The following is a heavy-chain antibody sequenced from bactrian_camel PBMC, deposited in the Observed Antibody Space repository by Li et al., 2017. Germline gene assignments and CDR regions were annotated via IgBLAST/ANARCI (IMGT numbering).Heavy chain of an antibody. CDR1: GRTYASLC. D-gene: IGHD7*01. J-gene: IGHJ4*01. Sequence: VQLVESGGGSVEPGGSLRLSCVVTGRTYASLCMSWVRQAPGKGLEWVSSIYPDGDGCEYADSVKGRFACSKDNAKNTLYLQLNSMKPEDTALYSCETTFPGQRTGAWSRCYDYWGRGTQVTVS. CDR3: ETTFPGQRTGAWSRCYDY. CDR2: IYPDGDGC. V-gene: IGHV3S19*01.